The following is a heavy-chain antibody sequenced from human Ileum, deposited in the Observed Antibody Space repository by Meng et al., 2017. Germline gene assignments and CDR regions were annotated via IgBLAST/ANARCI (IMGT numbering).Heavy chain of an antibody. Sequence: SSVKVSCKASGGTFSSYAISWVRQAPGQGLEWMGGIIPIFGTANYAQKFQGRVTITADESTSTAYMELSSLRSEDTAVYYCARAWSIVGATRVGYYYYYGMDVWGQGTTVTVSS. CDR2: IIPIFGTA. J-gene: IGHJ6*02. V-gene: IGHV1-69*13. CDR3: ARAWSIVGATRVGYYYYYGMDV. CDR1: GGTFSSYA. D-gene: IGHD1-26*01.